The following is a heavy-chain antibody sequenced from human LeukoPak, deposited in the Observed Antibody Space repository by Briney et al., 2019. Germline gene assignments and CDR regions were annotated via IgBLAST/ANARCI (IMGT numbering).Heavy chain of an antibody. J-gene: IGHJ3*02. CDR3: ARTVVTDAFDI. Sequence: GGSLRLSCAAPGFTFSSYWMSWVRQAPGKGLEWVANIKQDGSEKYYVDSVKGRFTISRDNAKNSLYLQMNSLRAEDTAVYYCARTVVTDAFDIWGQGTMVTVSS. V-gene: IGHV3-7*01. CDR2: IKQDGSEK. CDR1: GFTFSSYW. D-gene: IGHD2-21*02.